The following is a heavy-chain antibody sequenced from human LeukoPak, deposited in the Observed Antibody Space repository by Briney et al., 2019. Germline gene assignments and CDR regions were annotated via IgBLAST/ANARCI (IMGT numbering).Heavy chain of an antibody. CDR3: AILGRGSNFDY. Sequence: PGGSPRLSCAASGFTFSTYWMHWVRQAPGKGLVWVSRINSDGSSTSYADSVKGRFTISRDNAKNTLYLQMNSLRAEDTAVYYCAILGRGSNFDYWGQGTLVTVSS. J-gene: IGHJ4*02. V-gene: IGHV3-74*01. D-gene: IGHD3-10*01. CDR2: INSDGSST. CDR1: GFTFSTYW.